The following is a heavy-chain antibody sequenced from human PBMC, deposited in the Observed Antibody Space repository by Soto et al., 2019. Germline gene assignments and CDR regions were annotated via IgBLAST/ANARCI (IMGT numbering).Heavy chain of an antibody. CDR2: IIPIFGTA. D-gene: IGHD6-13*01. V-gene: IGHV1-69*06. CDR3: ARPAPESAAGTPRLDY. Sequence: QVQLVQSGAEVKKPGSSVKVSCKASGGTFSSYAISWVRQAPGQGLEWMGGIIPIFGTANYAQEFQGRVTITADKSTSTAYLELSSVRSEDRRVSSCARPAPESAAGTPRLDYWGQGTLVTGSS. J-gene: IGHJ4*02. CDR1: GGTFSSYA.